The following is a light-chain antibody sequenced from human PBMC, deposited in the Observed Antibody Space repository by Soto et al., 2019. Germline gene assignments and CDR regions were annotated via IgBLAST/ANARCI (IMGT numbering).Light chain of an antibody. J-gene: IGKJ5*01. CDR2: WAS. CDR1: QSVLYSSNNKNY. CDR3: QQRSNWQVT. V-gene: IGKV4-1*01. Sequence: DIEMTPSPDSLAVSLGERATINCKSSQSVLYSSNNKNYLAWYQQKPGQPPKLLIYWASTRESGVPDRFSGSGSGTDFTLTTSSLEPEDFAVYYCQQRSNWQVTFGQGTRLE.